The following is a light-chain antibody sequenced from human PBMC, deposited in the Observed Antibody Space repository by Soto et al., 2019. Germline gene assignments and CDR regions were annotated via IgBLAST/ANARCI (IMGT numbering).Light chain of an antibody. CDR3: HSLT. V-gene: IGKV4-1*01. CDR1: QSVLYSSNNKNY. J-gene: IGKJ4*01. Sequence: DIVMTQSPDSLAVSLGERATINCKSSQSVLYSSNNKNYLAWYQQKPGQPPKLLIYWASTRESGVPDRFSGSGSGTDFTLTISSLQAEDVAVYYCHSLTFGGGTKVEIK. CDR2: WAS.